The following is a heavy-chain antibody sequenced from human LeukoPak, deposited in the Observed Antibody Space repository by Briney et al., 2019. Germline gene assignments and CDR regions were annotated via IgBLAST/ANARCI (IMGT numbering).Heavy chain of an antibody. D-gene: IGHD6-13*01. CDR1: GGSISSSY. V-gene: IGHV4-59*01. CDR2: IYYSGST. J-gene: IGHJ5*02. CDR3: ARYRNSGSWSGYWFDT. Sequence: SETLSLTCTVSGGSISSSYWGWIRQPPGKGLEWIGYIYYSGSTNYNPSLKSRVTISVDTSKNQFSLKLSSVTAADTAVYYCARYRNSGSWSGYWFDTWGQGILVTVSS.